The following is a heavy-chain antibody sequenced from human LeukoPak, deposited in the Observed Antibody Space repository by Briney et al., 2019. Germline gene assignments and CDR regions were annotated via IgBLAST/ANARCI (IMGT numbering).Heavy chain of an antibody. J-gene: IGHJ3*02. D-gene: IGHD6-25*01. CDR2: INPNSGGT. V-gene: IGHV1-2*02. Sequence: ASVKVSCKASGYTFTGYYMHWVRQAPGQGLEWMGWINPNSGGTNYAQKFQGRVTITRDTSFSTAYMELSRLRSDDTAVYYCARERKSGGDAFDIWGQGTMVTVSS. CDR1: GYTFTGYY. CDR3: ARERKSGGDAFDI.